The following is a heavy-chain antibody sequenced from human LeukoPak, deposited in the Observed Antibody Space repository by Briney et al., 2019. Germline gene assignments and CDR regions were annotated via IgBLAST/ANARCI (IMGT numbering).Heavy chain of an antibody. J-gene: IGHJ6*03. CDR1: GYTFTSYG. V-gene: IGHV1-18*01. D-gene: IGHD2-15*01. Sequence: ASVKVSCKASGYTFTSYGISWVRQAPGQGLEWMGWISAYNGNTNYAQKLQGRVTMTTDTSTSTAYMELRSLRSDDTAVYYCARAVVVAPVGYYYYMDVWAKGPRSPSP. CDR3: ARAVVVAPVGYYYYMDV. CDR2: ISAYNGNT.